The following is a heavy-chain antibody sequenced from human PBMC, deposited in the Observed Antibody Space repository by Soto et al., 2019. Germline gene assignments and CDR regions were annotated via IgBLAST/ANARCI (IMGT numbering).Heavy chain of an antibody. V-gene: IGHV3-74*01. CDR2: ISGDGSST. J-gene: IGHJ3*01. D-gene: IGHD1-7*01. CDR1: EFTFRGYL. Sequence: GGSLRLSCAASEFTFRGYLMHWVRQGPGKGLVWVSRISGDGSSTNYADSVKGRFTISRDNAKNTVYLQIDSLRAEDTAVYYCARSLPGTYGAFDLWGQGTMVTVSS. CDR3: ARSLPGTYGAFDL.